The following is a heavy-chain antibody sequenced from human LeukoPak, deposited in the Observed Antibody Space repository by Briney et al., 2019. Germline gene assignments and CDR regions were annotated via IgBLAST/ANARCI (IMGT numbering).Heavy chain of an antibody. CDR1: LVTLNDFI. CDR2: IADAGT. D-gene: IGHD3-16*01. Sequence: RGCLRLSPAAPLVTLNDFIMTWGPQAPGKRLEWVSTIADAGTYYADSVKRRFIISRDNSKTMLYLQLNSLRADDTAMYYCARNLGPFDVRGHGTMVSVSS. J-gene: IGHJ3*01. V-gene: IGHV3-23*01. CDR3: ARNLGPFDV.